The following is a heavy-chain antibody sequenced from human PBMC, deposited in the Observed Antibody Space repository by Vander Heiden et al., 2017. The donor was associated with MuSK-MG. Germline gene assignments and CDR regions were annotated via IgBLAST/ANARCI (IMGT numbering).Heavy chain of an antibody. CDR1: GFTFSTYG. V-gene: IGHV3-33*08. J-gene: IGHJ4*02. CDR3: ARDDYGNNGAHY. CDR2: IWDDGNNK. Sequence: QVQLVESGGGVVQPGSSLRLSCAASGFTFSTYGMHGVRQAPGKGLEWVAVIWDDGNNKYYADSVKGRFTISRDNSKNTLYLQMNSLRAEDTAVYYCARDDYGNNGAHYWGQGTLVTVSS. D-gene: IGHD4-17*01.